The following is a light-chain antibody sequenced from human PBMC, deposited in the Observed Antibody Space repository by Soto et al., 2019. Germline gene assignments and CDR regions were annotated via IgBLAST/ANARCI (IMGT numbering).Light chain of an antibody. CDR2: AAS. Sequence: DIQMTQSPSSLSASVGDRVTITCRASQSLSSYLNWYQQKPGKAPKLLIYAASSLQSGVPSRFSGSGSGTDFTLTISRLQPEDFATYYCQQSYSTPITFGQGTRLEIK. V-gene: IGKV1-39*01. CDR3: QQSYSTPIT. J-gene: IGKJ5*01. CDR1: QSLSSY.